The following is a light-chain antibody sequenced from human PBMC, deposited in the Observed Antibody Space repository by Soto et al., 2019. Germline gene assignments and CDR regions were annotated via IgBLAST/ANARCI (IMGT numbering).Light chain of an antibody. CDR1: SSDVGTYNL. J-gene: IGLJ3*02. V-gene: IGLV2-23*01. CDR3: TSFARGSTLV. Sequence: QSVLTQPAAVSGSPGQSITISCTGTSSDVGTYNLVSWYQQYPGKAPKLMIYATSKRPSGDSNRFSGSKSGDTASLTISGLQAEDEADYYCTSFARGSTLVFGGGTKLTVL. CDR2: ATS.